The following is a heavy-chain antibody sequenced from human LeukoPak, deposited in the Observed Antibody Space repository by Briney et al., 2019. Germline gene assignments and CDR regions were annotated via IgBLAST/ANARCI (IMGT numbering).Heavy chain of an antibody. Sequence: SETLSLTCTVSGGSISSGDYYWSWIRQPPGKGLEWIGYIYYSGSTYYNPSLKSRVTISVDTSKNQFSLKLSSVTAADTAVYYCARESPYYYDSSGKNWFDPWGQGTLVTVSS. CDR1: GGSISSGDYY. J-gene: IGHJ5*02. V-gene: IGHV4-30-4*01. D-gene: IGHD3-22*01. CDR3: ARESPYYYDSSGKNWFDP. CDR2: IYYSGST.